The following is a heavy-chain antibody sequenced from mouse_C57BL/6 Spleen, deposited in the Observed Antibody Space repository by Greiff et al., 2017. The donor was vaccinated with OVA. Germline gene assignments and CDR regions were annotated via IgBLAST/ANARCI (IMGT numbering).Heavy chain of an antibody. V-gene: IGHV1-59*01. CDR1: GYTFTSYW. CDR3: ARYGTVVASGAMDY. CDR2: IDPSDSYT. Sequence: QVQLQQPGAELVRPGTSVKLSCKASGYTFTSYWMHWVKQKPGQGLEWIGVIDPSDSYTNYNQKFKGKATLTVDTSSSTAYMQLSSLTSEDSAVYYCARYGTVVASGAMDYWGQGTSFTVSS. D-gene: IGHD1-1*01. J-gene: IGHJ4*01.